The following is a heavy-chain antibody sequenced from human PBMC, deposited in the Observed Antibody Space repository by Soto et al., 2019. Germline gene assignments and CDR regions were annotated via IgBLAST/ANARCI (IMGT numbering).Heavy chain of an antibody. V-gene: IGHV3-7*01. Sequence: GGSLRLSCAASGFTXSRNYMSWVRQAQGKGVEWVANIRQDGRENYYVDSVKGRFTISRDNAKNSLYLQMNSLRAEDRVVYYCAKEGYCSGRRCYDYWGQGTLVTVSS. J-gene: IGHJ4*02. D-gene: IGHD2-15*01. CDR3: AKEGYCSGRRCYDY. CDR2: IRQDGREN. CDR1: GFTXSRNY.